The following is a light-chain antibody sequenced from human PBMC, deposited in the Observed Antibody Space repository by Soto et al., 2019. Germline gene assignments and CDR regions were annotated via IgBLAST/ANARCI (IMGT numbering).Light chain of an antibody. Sequence: EIVLTQSPGTLSLSPGDRATLSCRASQRLSSSYLAWYQQKPGQAPRLLIYAASSSATGIPDRLSGSGSGTDFTLTISRREPEDFAVYYCQQYTRSWYIFGQGTKLEIK. CDR1: QRLSSSY. CDR2: AAS. CDR3: QQYTRSWYI. V-gene: IGKV3-20*01. J-gene: IGKJ2*01.